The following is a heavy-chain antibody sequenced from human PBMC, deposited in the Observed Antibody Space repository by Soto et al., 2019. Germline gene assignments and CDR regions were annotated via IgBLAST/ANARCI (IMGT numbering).Heavy chain of an antibody. D-gene: IGHD2-21*01. J-gene: IGHJ4*02. CDR3: VKEHGDSFSDY. CDR1: GFTFSTYA. Sequence: GSLRLSCAASGFTFSTYAMSWVRQAPGKGLDWISAIINTGVRTYYADSVKGRFTISRDNSKNTVYLQMNSPRAEDTAVYYCVKEHGDSFSDYWGQGTLVTVSS. V-gene: IGHV3-23*01. CDR2: IINTGVRT.